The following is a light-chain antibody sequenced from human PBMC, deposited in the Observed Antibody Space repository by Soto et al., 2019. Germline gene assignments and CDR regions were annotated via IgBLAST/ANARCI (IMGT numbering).Light chain of an antibody. CDR3: HQYNNWPRAT. Sequence: EIVFTQPPGTLSLSPRERATLSCRASESVSSNLAWYQQKPGQAPRLLIYAASTRAAGVPVRFSGSGSGTEFNLTISSLQSEDFGVYYCHQYNNWPRATFGGGTKVDIK. V-gene: IGKV3-15*01. CDR1: ESVSSN. CDR2: AAS. J-gene: IGKJ4*01.